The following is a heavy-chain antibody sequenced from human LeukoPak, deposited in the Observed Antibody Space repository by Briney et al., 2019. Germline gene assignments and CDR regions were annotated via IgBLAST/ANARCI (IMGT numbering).Heavy chain of an antibody. Sequence: GGSLRLSCAASGFTFSSYAMSWVRQAPGKRREWVSAISGSGGSTYYADSGKGRFTISRDNSKNTLNLQMNSLRAEDTAVYYCAKDYCSSTSCYAYWFDPWGQGTLVTVSS. CDR3: AKDYCSSTSCYAYWFDP. CDR1: GFTFSSYA. CDR2: ISGSGGST. J-gene: IGHJ5*02. D-gene: IGHD2-2*01. V-gene: IGHV3-23*01.